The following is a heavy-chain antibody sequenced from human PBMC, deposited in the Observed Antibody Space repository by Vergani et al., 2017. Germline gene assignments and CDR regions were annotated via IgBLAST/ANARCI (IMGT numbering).Heavy chain of an antibody. J-gene: IGHJ1*01. CDR3: ATNNWDNPGYFHN. CDR1: GFTFSNYA. CDR2: IIPIFGTA. Sequence: QLVQSGPEVKKPGTSVKVSCKASGFTFSNYAINWVRQAPGQGLEWMGRIIPIFGTANYAQKFQGRVTITADKSTSTAYMELSSLRSEDTAVYYCATNNWDNPGYFHNWGQGTLVTVSS. D-gene: IGHD1/OR15-1a*01. V-gene: IGHV1-69*06.